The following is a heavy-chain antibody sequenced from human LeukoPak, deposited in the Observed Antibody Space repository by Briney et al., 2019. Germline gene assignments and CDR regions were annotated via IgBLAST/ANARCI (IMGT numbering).Heavy chain of an antibody. J-gene: IGHJ6*02. Sequence: GGSLRLSCAASGFTFSSYSMNWVRQAPGKGLQWVSSISSSSSYIYYADSVKGRFTIPRDNAKNSLYLQMNSLRAEDTAVYYCARRKVVPAANVRYYYYGMDVWGQGTTVTVSS. CDR3: ARRKVVPAANVRYYYYGMDV. D-gene: IGHD2-2*01. V-gene: IGHV3-21*01. CDR2: ISSSSSYI. CDR1: GFTFSSYS.